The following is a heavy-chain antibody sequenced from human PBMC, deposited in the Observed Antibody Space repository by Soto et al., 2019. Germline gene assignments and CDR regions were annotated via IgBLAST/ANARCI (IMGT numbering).Heavy chain of an antibody. Sequence: PSETLSLTCTVSGGSISSYYWSWIRQPPGKGLEWIGYIHYSGSTNYNPSLKSRVTISVDTSKNQFSLKLSSVTAADTAVYYCARKGRGVVIRNYYYYYMDVWGKGTTVTVS. CDR3: ARKGRGVVIRNYYYYYMDV. CDR2: IHYSGST. V-gene: IGHV4-59*01. CDR1: GGSISSYY. D-gene: IGHD3-3*01. J-gene: IGHJ6*03.